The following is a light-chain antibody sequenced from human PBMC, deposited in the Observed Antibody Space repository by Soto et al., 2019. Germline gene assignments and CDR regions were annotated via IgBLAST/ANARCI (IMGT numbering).Light chain of an antibody. CDR1: QSVSSN. Sequence: EIVMTQSPATLSVSPGERATLSCRASQSVSSNLAWYQQKPGQAPRLLIYGASTRATGIPARFSGSGSGTEFTLTLRSLQSEDFEVYSCQQYNNWPPGTFGQGTKVEIK. CDR2: GAS. J-gene: IGKJ1*01. V-gene: IGKV3-15*01. CDR3: QQYNNWPPGT.